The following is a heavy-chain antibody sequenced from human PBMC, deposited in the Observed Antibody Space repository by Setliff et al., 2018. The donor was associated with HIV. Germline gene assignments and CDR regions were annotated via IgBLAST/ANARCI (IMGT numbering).Heavy chain of an antibody. J-gene: IGHJ4*02. CDR3: VRETGQYYYDNSGYYYAYDFDH. CDR2: IYYSGST. CDR1: GGSISSSSYY. Sequence: SETLSLTCTVSGGSISSSSYYWGWIRQPPGKGLEWIGSIYYSGSTYYNPSLKSRVLISVDTSKNQFSLRLSSVTAADTAVYYCVRETGQYYYDNSGYYYAYDFDHWSQGTLVTVSS. D-gene: IGHD3-22*01. V-gene: IGHV4-39*07.